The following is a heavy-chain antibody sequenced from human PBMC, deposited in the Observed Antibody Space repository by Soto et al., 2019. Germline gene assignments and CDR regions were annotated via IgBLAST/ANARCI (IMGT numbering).Heavy chain of an antibody. CDR1: GFTFTSYA. D-gene: IGHD3-10*01. CDR3: AKGLRRLLRTQYYYGLDV. Sequence: EVQLLESGGGLVQPGGSLRLSCGASGFTFTSYAMTWVRQVPGKGLEWVSEISGSGGSTYYADSVKGRFTISRDNSKRTLSLQMNSLREEDTAIYYCAKGLRRLLRTQYYYGLDVWGRGTTVTVSS. J-gene: IGHJ6*02. CDR2: ISGSGGST. V-gene: IGHV3-23*01.